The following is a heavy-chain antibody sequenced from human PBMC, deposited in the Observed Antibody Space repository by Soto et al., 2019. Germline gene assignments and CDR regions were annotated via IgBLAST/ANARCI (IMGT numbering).Heavy chain of an antibody. CDR1: GGTFSSSA. J-gene: IGHJ5*02. CDR3: ARGYNSSWDVFDL. V-gene: IGHV1-69*06. Sequence: QVQLVQSGAEVKKPGSSVKVSCPASGGTFSSSAISWVRQAPGQGLEWMGGIIPIFATANYAQKFQGRGTITADKSTSTAYMELSSLKSEDTAFYYCARGYNSSWDVFDLWGQGTLVTVSS. CDR2: IIPIFATA. D-gene: IGHD6-13*01.